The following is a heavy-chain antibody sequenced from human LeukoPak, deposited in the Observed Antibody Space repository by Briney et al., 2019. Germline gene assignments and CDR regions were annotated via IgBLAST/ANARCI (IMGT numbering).Heavy chain of an antibody. CDR1: GFTFSDYG. CDR3: VRDVFSLGDS. Sequence: GGSLRLSCAASGFTFSDYGMHWVRQAPGKGLVWVSHINHDGTLRNYADSVKGRFAISRDFAKNTLYLQMNTLGAEDTAVYYCVRDVFSLGDSWGQGTLVTVSS. CDR2: INHDGTLR. D-gene: IGHD2/OR15-2a*01. V-gene: IGHV3-74*01. J-gene: IGHJ4*02.